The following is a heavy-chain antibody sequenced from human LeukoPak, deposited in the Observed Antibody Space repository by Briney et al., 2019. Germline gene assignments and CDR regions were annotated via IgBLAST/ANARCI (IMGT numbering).Heavy chain of an antibody. Sequence: GRSLRLSCAASGFTFSSYAMHWVRQAPGKGLEWVAVISYDGSNKYYADSVKGRFTISRDNSKNTLYLQMNSLRAEDTAVYYCARDRGKGAFDIWGQGTMVTVSS. V-gene: IGHV3-30-3*01. CDR1: GFTFSSYA. CDR3: ARDRGKGAFDI. D-gene: IGHD1-26*01. J-gene: IGHJ3*02. CDR2: ISYDGSNK.